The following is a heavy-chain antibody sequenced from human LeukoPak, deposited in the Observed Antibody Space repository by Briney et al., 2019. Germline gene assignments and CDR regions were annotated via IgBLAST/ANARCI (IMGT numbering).Heavy chain of an antibody. CDR3: ARGGALAMDC. CDR2: ISTSGGT. J-gene: IGHJ4*02. D-gene: IGHD4/OR15-4a*01. V-gene: IGHV4-61*02. CDR1: GGSVTSGSYY. Sequence: PSETLSLTSSVSGGSVTSGSYYSSCIRQPAGKGLEWIGRISTSGGTNYNPSLKSRVTMSLDTSKNQFSLKLNSLTAAVTAVYYGARGGALAMDCWGQGALVTVSS.